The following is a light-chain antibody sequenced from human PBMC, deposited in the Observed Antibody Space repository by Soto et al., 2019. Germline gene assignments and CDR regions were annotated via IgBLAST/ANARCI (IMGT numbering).Light chain of an antibody. CDR1: SSDVGGYKY. J-gene: IGLJ1*01. CDR2: EVN. CDR3: SSYAAINKFGV. V-gene: IGLV2-8*01. Sequence: QSVLTQPPSASGSPGQSVTISCTGTSSDVGGYKYVSWYQQHPGKAPKLMIFEVNKRPSGVPDRFSGSKSGNTASLTVSGRQYEDEDEYYCSSYAAINKFGVFGTGTKVTVL.